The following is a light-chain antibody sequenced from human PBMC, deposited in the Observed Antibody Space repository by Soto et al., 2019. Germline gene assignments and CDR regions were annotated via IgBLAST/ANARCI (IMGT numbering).Light chain of an antibody. CDR3: QQYGSSVT. V-gene: IGKV1-27*01. J-gene: IGKJ3*01. Sequence: DIQMTQSPSSLSASVGDRVTITCRASQGISNYLAWYQQKPGKVPKLLIYAASTLQSGVPSRFSGSGSGTDFTLTISSLQPEDVATYYCQQYGSSVTFGPGTKVEIK. CDR2: AAS. CDR1: QGISNY.